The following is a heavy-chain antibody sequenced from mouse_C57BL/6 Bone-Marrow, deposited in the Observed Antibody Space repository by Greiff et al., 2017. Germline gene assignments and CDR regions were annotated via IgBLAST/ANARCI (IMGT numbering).Heavy chain of an antibody. D-gene: IGHD1-1*01. CDR1: GFNIKDYY. J-gene: IGHJ1*03. Sequence: VQLQQSGAELVKPGASVKLSCTASGFNIKDYYMHWVKQRTEQGLEWIGRIDPEDGETKYAPKFQGTATITADTSSNTAYLQLSSLTSEDTAVYYGATPNDGSSYGDWYFDVWGTGTTVTVSS. CDR2: IDPEDGET. CDR3: ATPNDGSSYGDWYFDV. V-gene: IGHV14-2*01.